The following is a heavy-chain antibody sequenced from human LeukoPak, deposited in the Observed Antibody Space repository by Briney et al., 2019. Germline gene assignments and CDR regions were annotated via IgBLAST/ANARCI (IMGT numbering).Heavy chain of an antibody. D-gene: IGHD3-3*01. CDR3: AKVGSGYYINWFDP. CDR1: GFTFSSYA. J-gene: IGHJ5*02. CDR2: ISGSGGST. V-gene: IGHV3-23*01. Sequence: GGSLRLSYAASGFTFSSYAMSWVRQAPGKGLEWVSAISGSGGSTYYADYVKGRFTISRDNSKNTLYLQMNSLRAEDTAVYYCAKVGSGYYINWFDPWGQGTLVTVSS.